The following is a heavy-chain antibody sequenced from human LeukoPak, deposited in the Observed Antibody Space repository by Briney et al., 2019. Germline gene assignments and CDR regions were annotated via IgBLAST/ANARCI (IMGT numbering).Heavy chain of an antibody. V-gene: IGHV1-69*04. CDR2: IIPIFGIA. CDR3: ARQDSSGYYYDY. D-gene: IGHD3-22*01. CDR1: GGTFSSYA. J-gene: IGHJ4*02. Sequence: SVKVSCKASGGTFSSYAISWVRQAPGQGLEWMGRIIPIFGIANYAQKFQGRVTITADKSTSTAYMELRSLRSEDTAVYYCARQDSSGYYYDYWGQGTLVTVSS.